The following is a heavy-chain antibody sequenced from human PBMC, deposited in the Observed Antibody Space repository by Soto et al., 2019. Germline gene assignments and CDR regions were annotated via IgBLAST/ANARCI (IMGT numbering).Heavy chain of an antibody. CDR1: GFTFSDYY. J-gene: IGHJ3*02. CDR2: ISSSGSTI. Sequence: QVQLVESGGGLVKPGGSLRLSCAASGFTFSDYYMSWIRQAPGKGLEWVSYISSSGSTIYYADSVKGRFTISRDNAKNSLYLQLNSLRAEDTAVYYCARDSHWFYGYGDYSPPYMVIWGQGTMVTVSS. V-gene: IGHV3-11*01. D-gene: IGHD4-17*01. CDR3: ARDSHWFYGYGDYSPPYMVI.